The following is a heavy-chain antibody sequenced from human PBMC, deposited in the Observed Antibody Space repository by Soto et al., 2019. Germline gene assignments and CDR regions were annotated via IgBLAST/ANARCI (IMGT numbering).Heavy chain of an antibody. CDR3: TRWGGDPPTLDY. D-gene: IGHD4-17*01. V-gene: IGHV3-73*02. Sequence: EVQLVESGGGLVQPGGSLKLSCATSGLTFSGSNMHWVRQASGKGLEWVGRIKSKADSYATAYAASVKGRFIVSRDDSQKTAYLQMNSLKSEDTAVYYCTRWGGDPPTLDYWGQGTLVTVSS. CDR2: IKSKADSYAT. J-gene: IGHJ4*02. CDR1: GLTFSGSN.